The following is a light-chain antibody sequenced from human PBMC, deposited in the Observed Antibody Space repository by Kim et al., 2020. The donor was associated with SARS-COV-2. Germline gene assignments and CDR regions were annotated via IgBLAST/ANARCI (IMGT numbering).Light chain of an antibody. CDR3: QQYGSSPLT. Sequence: SPGERATLSCRASQSVSSSNLAWYQQKAGQAPRLLSYAASRRANDIPDRFSGSRSGTDVTLTISRLEPEDFALYYCQQYGSSPLTFGGGTKVDIK. J-gene: IGKJ4*01. CDR1: QSVSSSN. CDR2: AAS. V-gene: IGKV3-20*01.